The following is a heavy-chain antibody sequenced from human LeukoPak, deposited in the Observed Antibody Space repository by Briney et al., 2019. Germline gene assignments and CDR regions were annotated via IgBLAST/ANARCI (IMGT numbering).Heavy chain of an antibody. Sequence: SETLSLTCAVYGGSFSGYYWSWIRQPLGKGLEWIGEINHSGSTNYNPSLKSRVTISVDTSKNQFSLKLSSVTAADTAVYYCARKYAYYDSSGFKGYWGQGTLVTVSS. J-gene: IGHJ4*02. V-gene: IGHV4-34*01. CDR1: GGSFSGYY. D-gene: IGHD3-22*01. CDR2: INHSGST. CDR3: ARKYAYYDSSGFKGY.